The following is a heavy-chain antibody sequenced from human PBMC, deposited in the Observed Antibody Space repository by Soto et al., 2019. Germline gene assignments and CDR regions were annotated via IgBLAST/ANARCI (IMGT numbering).Heavy chain of an antibody. CDR3: ARGFPLDSSVYHLDY. J-gene: IGHJ4*02. V-gene: IGHV4-34*01. CDR1: GGSFSGYY. CDR2: INHSGST. Sequence: PSETLSLTCAVYGGSFSGYYWSWIRQPPGKGLEWIGEINHSGSTNYNPSLKSRVTISVDTSKNQFSLKLSSVTAADTAVYSCARGFPLDSSVYHLDYWGQGTLVTVS. D-gene: IGHD3-22*01.